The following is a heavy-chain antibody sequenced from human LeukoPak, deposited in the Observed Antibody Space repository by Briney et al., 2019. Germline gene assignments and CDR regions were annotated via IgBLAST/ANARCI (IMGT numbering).Heavy chain of an antibody. Sequence: GGSLRLSCAASGFTFDDYAMHWVRQAPGKGLEWVSGISWNSGSIGYADSVKGRFTISRDNTKNSLLLQMNSLTADDTALYYCARERTTIMSGTAIGGYWGQGTLVTVSS. V-gene: IGHV3-9*01. D-gene: IGHD4-11*01. J-gene: IGHJ4*02. CDR3: ARERTTIMSGTAIGGY. CDR1: GFTFDDYA. CDR2: ISWNSGSI.